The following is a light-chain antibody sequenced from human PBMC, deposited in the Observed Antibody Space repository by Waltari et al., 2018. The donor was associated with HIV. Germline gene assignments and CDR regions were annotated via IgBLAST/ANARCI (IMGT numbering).Light chain of an antibody. Sequence: DIQMTQLPSSLSASVGARVTISCRATQDIGNSVSWYQQRPGEVPKLLVYGGYTRRRGVASRITGSGSGTEFSLTISSLQPEDFATYFCHQYFSDPFTFGGGTKVEI. J-gene: IGKJ4*01. CDR1: QDIGNS. CDR3: HQYFSDPFT. CDR2: GGY. V-gene: IGKV1-NL1*01.